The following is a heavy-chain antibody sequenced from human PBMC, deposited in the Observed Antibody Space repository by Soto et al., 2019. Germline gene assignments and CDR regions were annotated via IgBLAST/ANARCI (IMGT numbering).Heavy chain of an antibody. CDR2: ISSYNGNT. CDR3: ARDPGTSYYDSSGYFFDH. D-gene: IGHD3-22*01. Sequence: GASVKVSCKASGYTFTSYGISWVRQAPGQGLEWMGWISSYNGNTNYAQKFQGRVTMTTDTSTSTAYMELRSLRSDDTAVYYCARDPGTSYYDSSGYFFDHWGQGTLVTVPS. CDR1: GYTFTSYG. J-gene: IGHJ4*02. V-gene: IGHV1-18*01.